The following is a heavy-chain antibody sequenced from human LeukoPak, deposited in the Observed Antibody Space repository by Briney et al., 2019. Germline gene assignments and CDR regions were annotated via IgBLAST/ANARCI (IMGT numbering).Heavy chain of an antibody. CDR1: GGSISSSSYY. J-gene: IGHJ4*02. CDR3: ARGSYYFDY. Sequence: SETLSLTCTVSGGSISSSSYYWGWIRQSPGKGLEWIGSIYCSGSTYYNPSLKSRVTISVDTSKNQFSLKLSSVTAADTAVYYCARGSYYFDYWGQGTLVTVSS. V-gene: IGHV4-39*07. CDR2: IYCSGST.